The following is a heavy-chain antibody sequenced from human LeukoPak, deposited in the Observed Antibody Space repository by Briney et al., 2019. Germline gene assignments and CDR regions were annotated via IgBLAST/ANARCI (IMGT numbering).Heavy chain of an antibody. CDR1: GYTFSGFY. J-gene: IGHJ4*02. CDR3: ARDGRLRNGYDNSYI. CDR2: INPKNGDT. D-gene: IGHD5-18*01. Sequence: ASVKVSCKASGYTFSGFYINWVRQAPGQGLEWMGWINPKNGDTHYAQDFLGRVTMTRDTSISTAYMELSRLTSDDTAVYYCARDGRLRNGYDNSYIWGQGTLVTVSS. V-gene: IGHV1-2*02.